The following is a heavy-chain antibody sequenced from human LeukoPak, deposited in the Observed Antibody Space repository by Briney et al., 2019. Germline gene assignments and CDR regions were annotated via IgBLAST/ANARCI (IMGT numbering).Heavy chain of an antibody. J-gene: IGHJ4*02. Sequence: GGSLRLSCAASGFTFSSYSMNWFRQAPGKGLEWVSSISSSSSYIYYADSVKGRFTISRDNAKNSLYLQMNSLRAEDTAVYYCARDPQAAAGTGGGYWGQGTLVTVSS. CDR1: GFTFSSYS. D-gene: IGHD6-13*01. CDR2: ISSSSSYI. CDR3: ARDPQAAAGTGGGY. V-gene: IGHV3-21*01.